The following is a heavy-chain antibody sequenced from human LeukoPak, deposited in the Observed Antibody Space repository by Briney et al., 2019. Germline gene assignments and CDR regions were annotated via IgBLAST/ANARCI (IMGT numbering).Heavy chain of an antibody. CDR2: ISYSGST. CDR3: ARAIVGYCSGGRCFRRFDP. V-gene: IGHV4-30-4*01. Sequence: SETLSLTCTVSGDSISSGDYYWSWIRQPPGKGLEWIGYISYSGSTSYNPSLKSRVTISVDTSKNQFSLKVTSVTAADTAGYYCARAIVGYCSGGRCFRRFDPWGQGTLVTVFS. J-gene: IGHJ5*02. CDR1: GDSISSGDYY. D-gene: IGHD2-15*01.